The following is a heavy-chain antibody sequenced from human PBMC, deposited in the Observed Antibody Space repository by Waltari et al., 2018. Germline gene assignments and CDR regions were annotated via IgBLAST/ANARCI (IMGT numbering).Heavy chain of an antibody. CDR1: GFTFDVYT. CDR3: ARAARLYYYFDY. D-gene: IGHD6-6*01. Sequence: EVQVMESGGGLVKPGGSLRLSCAASGFTFDVYTMIWVSQAPGKGLEWVSSISSSSNYISYADSVKGRFTTSRDNAKNSLYLQMNSLRAEDTAVYYCARAARLYYYFDYWGQGTLVTVSS. V-gene: IGHV3-21*01. J-gene: IGHJ4*02. CDR2: ISSSSNYI.